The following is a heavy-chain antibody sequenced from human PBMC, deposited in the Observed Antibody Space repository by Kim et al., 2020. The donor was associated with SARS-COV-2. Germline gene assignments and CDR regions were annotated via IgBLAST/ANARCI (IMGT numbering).Heavy chain of an antibody. J-gene: IGHJ6*02. CDR2: ISSSSSYI. CDR1: GFTFSSYS. V-gene: IGHV3-21*01. CDR3: ARAPDCSGGSCYGGYYYYGMDV. Sequence: GGSLRLSCAASGFTFSSYSMNWVRQAPGKGLEWVSSISSSSSYIYYADSVKGRFTISRDNAKNSLYLQMNSLRAEDTAVYYCARAPDCSGGSCYGGYYYYGMDVWGQGTTVTVSS. D-gene: IGHD2-15*01.